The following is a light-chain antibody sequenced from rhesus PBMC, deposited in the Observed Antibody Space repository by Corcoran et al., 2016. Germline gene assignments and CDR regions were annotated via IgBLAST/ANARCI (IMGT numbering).Light chain of an antibody. CDR2: EVF. Sequence: QAAPTQSPSVSGSPGQSVTISCTGSISDIGGYSRVSWYQQLPDKAPKLIIYEVFKRPSGVSDRFSGSKSGNTASLTISGLQAEDEADYYCSSYTSSHTYIFGVGTRLTVL. CDR3: SSYTSSHTYI. V-gene: IGLV2-13*03. J-gene: IGLJ1*01. CDR1: ISDIGGYSR.